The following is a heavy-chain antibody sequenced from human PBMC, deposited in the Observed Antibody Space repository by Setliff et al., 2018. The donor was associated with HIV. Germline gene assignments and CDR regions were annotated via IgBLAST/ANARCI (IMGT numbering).Heavy chain of an antibody. CDR3: AALSLRTNSVYGIISTRFDP. CDR1: GFAFSGFW. Sequence: PGGSLRLSCAASGFAFSGFWMSWARQAPGEGLEWVANIDQDGNKKYYVGSVKGRFTIPRDNAKNSLFLQMNSLRADDTAVYYCAALSLRTNSVYGIISTRFDPWGQGTLVTVSS. J-gene: IGHJ5*02. CDR2: IDQDGNKK. V-gene: IGHV3-7*03. D-gene: IGHD2-8*01.